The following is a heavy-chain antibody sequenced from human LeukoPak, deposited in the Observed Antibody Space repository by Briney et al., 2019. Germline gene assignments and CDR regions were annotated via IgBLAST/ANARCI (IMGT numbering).Heavy chain of an antibody. J-gene: IGHJ3*02. CDR3: ARDGGSDAFDI. CDR2: ISSSSSYI. Sequence: PGGSLRLSCAASGFTFSSYSMNWVRQAPGKGLEWVSSISSSSSYIYYADSVKGRFTISRDNAKNSLYLQMNGLRAEDTAVYYCARDGGSDAFDIWGQGTMVTVSS. D-gene: IGHD3-16*01. CDR1: GFTFSSYS. V-gene: IGHV3-21*01.